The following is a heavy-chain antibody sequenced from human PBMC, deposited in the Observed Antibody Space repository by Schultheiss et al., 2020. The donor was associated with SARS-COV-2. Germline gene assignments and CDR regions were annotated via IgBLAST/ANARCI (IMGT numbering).Heavy chain of an antibody. D-gene: IGHD2-2*01. Sequence: SETLSLTCTVSGGSISSGGYSWSWIRQPPGKGLEWIGYIYHSGSTYYNPSLKSRVTISVDRSKNQFSLKLSSVTAADTAVYYCARGDMVVPAATISGVDYYYDYGMDVWGQGTTVTVSS. CDR2: IYHSGST. J-gene: IGHJ6*02. CDR1: GGSISSGGYS. V-gene: IGHV4-30-2*01. CDR3: ARGDMVVPAATISGVDYYYDYGMDV.